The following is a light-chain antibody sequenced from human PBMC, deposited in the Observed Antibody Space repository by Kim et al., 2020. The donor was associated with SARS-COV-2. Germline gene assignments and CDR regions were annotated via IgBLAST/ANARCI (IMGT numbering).Light chain of an antibody. V-gene: IGKV3-11*01. CDR1: QSIGKY. CDR2: DAS. Sequence: SAGERATRACRARQSIGKYVAWYQQKPGQAPRLLMYDASIRATGIPARFSGSGSETDFTLTISSLEPEDFAVYYCQQRSTLPPFTFGPGTKVDIK. J-gene: IGKJ3*01. CDR3: QQRSTLPPFT.